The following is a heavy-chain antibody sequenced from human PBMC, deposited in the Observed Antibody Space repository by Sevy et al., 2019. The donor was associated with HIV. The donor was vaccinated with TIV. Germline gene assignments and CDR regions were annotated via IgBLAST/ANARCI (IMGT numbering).Heavy chain of an antibody. J-gene: IGHJ3*02. CDR3: ARVGWSGALAFDI. Sequence: ASVKVSCKASGYTFTGYYMHWVRQAPGQGLEWMGWINPNSGGTNYAQKFQGRVTMTRETSISTAYMELSRLRSDDTAVYYCARVGWSGALAFDIWGQGTMVTVSS. CDR1: GYTFTGYY. CDR2: INPNSGGT. D-gene: IGHD6-19*01. V-gene: IGHV1-2*02.